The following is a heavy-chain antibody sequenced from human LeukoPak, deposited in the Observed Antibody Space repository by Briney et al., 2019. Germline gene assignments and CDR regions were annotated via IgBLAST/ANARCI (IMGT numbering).Heavy chain of an antibody. CDR3: ARFGAYYDSSGYYSDYYYYGMDV. CDR1: GYTFTNNY. J-gene: IGHJ6*02. CDR2: IYPRDGST. V-gene: IGHV1-46*01. D-gene: IGHD3-22*01. Sequence: GASVKVSCKASGYTFTNNYLHWVRQAPGQGLEWMGMIYPRDGSTSYAQKFQGRVTITADESTSTAYMELSSLRSEDTAVYYCARFGAYYDSSGYYSDYYYYGMDVWGQGTTVTVSS.